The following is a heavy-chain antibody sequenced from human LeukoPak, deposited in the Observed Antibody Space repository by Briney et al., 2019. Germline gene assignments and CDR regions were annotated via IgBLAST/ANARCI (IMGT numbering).Heavy chain of an antibody. CDR2: IYHSGST. V-gene: IGHV4-39*07. Sequence: SEALSLTCTVSGGSISSSSYYWGWIRQPPGKGLEWIGSIYHSGSTYYNPSLKSRVTISVDTSKNQFSLKLSSVTAADTAVYYCARDRGTYCGGDCSQAFDIWGQGTMVTVSS. D-gene: IGHD2-21*02. CDR3: ARDRGTYCGGDCSQAFDI. J-gene: IGHJ3*02. CDR1: GGSISSSSYY.